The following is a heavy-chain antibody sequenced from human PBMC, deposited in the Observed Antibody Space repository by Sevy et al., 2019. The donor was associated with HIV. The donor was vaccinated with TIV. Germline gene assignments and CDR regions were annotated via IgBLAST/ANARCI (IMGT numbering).Heavy chain of an antibody. V-gene: IGHV3-7*01. CDR3: ARDAVLMVDYYYYGMDV. J-gene: IGHJ6*02. D-gene: IGHD2-8*01. CDR2: IKQDGSEK. CDR1: GFTFSSYW. Sequence: GGSLRLSCAASGFTFSSYWMSWVRQAPGKGLEWVANIKQDGSEKYYVDSGKGRLTISRDNAKNSLYLQMNSLRAEDTAVYYCARDAVLMVDYYYYGMDVWGQGTTVTVSS.